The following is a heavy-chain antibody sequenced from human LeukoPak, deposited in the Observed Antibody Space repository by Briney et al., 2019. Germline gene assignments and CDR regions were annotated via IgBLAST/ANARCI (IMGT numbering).Heavy chain of an antibody. Sequence: GGSLRLSCAASGFTFSSYWMHWVRQAPGKGLVWVSRINSDGSSTIYADSVKGRFTISRDNAKNTLYLQMNSLKIEDTAVYYCTTAIVAPMWDYWGQGTLVTVSS. CDR3: TTAIVAPMWDY. J-gene: IGHJ4*02. V-gene: IGHV3-74*01. CDR2: INSDGSST. D-gene: IGHD5-12*01. CDR1: GFTFSSYW.